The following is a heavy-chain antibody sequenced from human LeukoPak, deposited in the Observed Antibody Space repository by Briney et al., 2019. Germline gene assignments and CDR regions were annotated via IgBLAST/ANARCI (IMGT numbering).Heavy chain of an antibody. CDR1: GGSISSYY. CDR3: ARNKYYFDY. Sequence: SETLSLTCTVSGGSISSYYWSWIRQPPGKGLEWIGYIYYSGSTNYNPSLKSRVTISVDTSKNQFSLKLSSVTAADTAVYYCARNKYYFDYWGQGTLVTVSS. J-gene: IGHJ4*02. V-gene: IGHV4-59*01. D-gene: IGHD1/OR15-1a*01. CDR2: IYYSGST.